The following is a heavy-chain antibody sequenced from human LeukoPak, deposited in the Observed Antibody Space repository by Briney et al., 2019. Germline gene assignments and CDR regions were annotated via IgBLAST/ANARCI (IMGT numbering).Heavy chain of an antibody. D-gene: IGHD5-24*01. V-gene: IGHV4-30-2*05. CDR1: GGSISSGGYS. CDR3: AKRDGYNRAFDI. CDR2: IYHSGST. Sequence: SETLSLTCAVSGGSISSGGYSWSWIRQPPGKGLEWIGYIYHSGSTYYNPSLKSRVTISVDTSKNQFSLKLSSVTAADTAVYYCAKRDGYNRAFDIWGQGTMVTVSS. J-gene: IGHJ3*02.